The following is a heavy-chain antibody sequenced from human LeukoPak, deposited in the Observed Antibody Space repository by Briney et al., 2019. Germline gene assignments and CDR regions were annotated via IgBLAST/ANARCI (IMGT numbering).Heavy chain of an antibody. Sequence: ASVKVSCKASGYTFTSYGISWVRQAPGQGLEWMGWNSAYNGNTNYAQKLQGRVTMTTDTSTSTAYMELRSLRSDDTAVYYCARNYGSGSYYAPQDYWGQGTLVTVSS. D-gene: IGHD3-10*01. V-gene: IGHV1-18*01. CDR1: GYTFTSYG. CDR3: ARNYGSGSYYAPQDY. CDR2: NSAYNGNT. J-gene: IGHJ4*02.